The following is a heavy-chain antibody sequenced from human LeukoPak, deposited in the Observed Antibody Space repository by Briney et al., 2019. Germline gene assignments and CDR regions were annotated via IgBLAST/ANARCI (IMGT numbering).Heavy chain of an antibody. J-gene: IGHJ5*02. CDR3: TKVGFNA. V-gene: IGHV1-2*02. Sequence: ASVKVSCKASGYTFTDYFIHWMRQAPGQGLEWMGWMNPNSGGTKYAEKFQGRVTMSRDTSISTAYMELSRLRSDDTAVYYCTKVGFNAWGQGTLVTVSS. CDR2: MNPNSGGT. CDR1: GYTFTDYF.